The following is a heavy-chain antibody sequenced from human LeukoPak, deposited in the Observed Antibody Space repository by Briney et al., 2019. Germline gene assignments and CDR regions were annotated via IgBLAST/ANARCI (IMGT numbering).Heavy chain of an antibody. J-gene: IGHJ4*02. D-gene: IGHD3-22*01. Sequence: PSETLSLTCTVSGASIGTDYWSWIRQPPGKGLEWLGEINHSGSTNYNPSLKSRVTISVDTSKNQFSLKLSSVTAADTAVYYCASEGDYYDSSGYCSTDYWGQGTLVTVSS. CDR1: GASIGTDY. CDR2: INHSGST. V-gene: IGHV4-34*01. CDR3: ASEGDYYDSSGYCSTDY.